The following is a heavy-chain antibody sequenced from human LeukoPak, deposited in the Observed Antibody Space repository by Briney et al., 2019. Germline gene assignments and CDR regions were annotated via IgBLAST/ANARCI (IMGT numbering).Heavy chain of an antibody. CDR1: GGSISSGNYY. V-gene: IGHV4-61*02. Sequence: SETLSLTCTVSGGSISSGNYYWSWIRQPAGKGLEWIGRMYTSGNTNYNPSLKSRVTISVDTSKIQISLKLNSVTAADTAVYYCARLRDYYYNYMDVWGKGTTVTISS. CDR2: MYTSGNT. CDR3: ARLRDYYYNYMDV. J-gene: IGHJ6*03.